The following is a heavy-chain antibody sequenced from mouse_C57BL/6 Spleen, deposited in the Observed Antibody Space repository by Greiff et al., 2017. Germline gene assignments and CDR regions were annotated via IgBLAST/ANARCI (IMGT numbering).Heavy chain of an antibody. Sequence: QVQLQQSGAELARPGASVKLSCTASGYTFTSYGISWVKQRPGQGLEWIGEIYPRSGNTYYNAKFKGKATLTADKSSSTAYMELRSLTSEDSAVYFVARSPIYYYGSSYGAMDYWGQGTSVTVSS. V-gene: IGHV1-81*01. CDR1: GYTFTSYG. D-gene: IGHD1-1*01. CDR3: ARSPIYYYGSSYGAMDY. J-gene: IGHJ4*01. CDR2: IYPRSGNT.